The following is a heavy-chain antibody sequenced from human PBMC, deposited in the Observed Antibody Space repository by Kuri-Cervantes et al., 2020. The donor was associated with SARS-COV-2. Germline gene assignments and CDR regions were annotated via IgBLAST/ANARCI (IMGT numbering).Heavy chain of an antibody. Sequence: LSLTCAASGFTFSSYGMHWVRQAPGKGLEWVAFIRYDGSNKYYADSVKGRFTISRDNSKNTLYLQMNSLRAEDTAVYYCAKHSSSWYVLPLSYWGQGTLVTVSS. D-gene: IGHD6-13*01. CDR1: GFTFSSYG. CDR2: IRYDGSNK. V-gene: IGHV3-30*02. J-gene: IGHJ4*02. CDR3: AKHSSSWYVLPLSY.